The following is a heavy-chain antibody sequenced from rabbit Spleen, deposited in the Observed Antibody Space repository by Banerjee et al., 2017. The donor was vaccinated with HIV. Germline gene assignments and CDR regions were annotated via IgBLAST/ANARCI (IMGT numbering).Heavy chain of an antibody. CDR1: GFSFSDRDV. Sequence: QEQLAESGGGLVQPEGSLTLTCKASGFSFSDRDVMCWVRQAPGKGLEWIACINAATGKPVYATWAKGRFTISRTSSPTVTLRMTSLTAADSATYFCARDLVGVIGWNFYLWGPGTLVTVS. D-gene: IGHD1-1*01. CDR2: INAATGKP. J-gene: IGHJ4*01. V-gene: IGHV1S45*01. CDR3: ARDLVGVIGWNFYL.